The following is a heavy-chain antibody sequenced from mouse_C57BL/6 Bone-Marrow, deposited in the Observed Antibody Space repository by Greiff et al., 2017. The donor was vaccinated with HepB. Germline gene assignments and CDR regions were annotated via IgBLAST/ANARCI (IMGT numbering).Heavy chain of an antibody. CDR1: GYTFTSYW. J-gene: IGHJ3*01. D-gene: IGHD3-2*02. CDR2: IHPSDSDT. Sequence: VQLQQSGAELVKPGASVKVSCKASGYTFTSYWMHWVKQRPGQGLEWIGRIHPSDSDTNYNQKFKGKATLTVDKSSSTAYMQLSSLTSEDSAVYYCAIGGSGYNFFFAYWGQGTLVTVSA. V-gene: IGHV1-74*01. CDR3: AIGGSGYNFFFAY.